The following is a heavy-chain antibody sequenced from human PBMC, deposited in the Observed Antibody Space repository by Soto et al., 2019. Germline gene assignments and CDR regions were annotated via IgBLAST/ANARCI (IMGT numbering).Heavy chain of an antibody. CDR2: ISSSSSTI. D-gene: IGHD3-16*01. CDR3: ARGSYDYVWGSHNWFDP. Sequence: GGSLRLSCAASGFTFSSYSMNWVRQAPGKGLEWVSYISSSSSTIYHADSVKGRFTISRDNAKNSLYLQMNSLRDEDTAVYYCARGSYDYVWGSHNWFDPWGQGTLVTVSS. J-gene: IGHJ5*02. V-gene: IGHV3-48*02. CDR1: GFTFSSYS.